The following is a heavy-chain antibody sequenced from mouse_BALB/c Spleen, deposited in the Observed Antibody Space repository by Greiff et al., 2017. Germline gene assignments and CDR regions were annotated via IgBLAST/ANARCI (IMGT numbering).Heavy chain of an antibody. V-gene: IGHV1S34*01. Sequence: LVKTGASVKISCKASGYSFTGYYMHWVKQSHGKSLEWIGYISCYNGATSYNQKFKGKATFTVDTPSSTAYMQFNSLTSEDSAVYYCARQLGLRNAMEYWGEGDSVTVSS. D-gene: IGHD3-1*01. CDR3: ARQLGLRNAMEY. J-gene: IGHJ4*01. CDR2: ISCYNGAT. CDR1: GYSFTGYY.